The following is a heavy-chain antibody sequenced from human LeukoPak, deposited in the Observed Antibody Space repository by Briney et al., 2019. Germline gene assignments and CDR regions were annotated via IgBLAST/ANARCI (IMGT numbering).Heavy chain of an antibody. CDR3: ARDRRSGLGHAFDI. CDR2: IYPGGSA. J-gene: IGHJ3*02. D-gene: IGHD6-25*01. Sequence: GGSLRLSCAASEFTVSSTYITWLRQAPGKGVEWVSVIYPGGSALYADSVQGRFTISRDISQNMVYLQINNLRAEDTAVYYCARDRRSGLGHAFDIWGQGTMVTVSS. CDR1: EFTVSSTY. V-gene: IGHV3-53*01.